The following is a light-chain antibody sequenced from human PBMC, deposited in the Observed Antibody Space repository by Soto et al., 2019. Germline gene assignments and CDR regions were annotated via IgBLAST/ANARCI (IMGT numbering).Light chain of an antibody. V-gene: IGKV3-11*01. Sequence: EIVLSQSPATLYLSPGERATLSCRASQSVSSYLAWYQQKPGQAPRVLIYDASNRATGIPARFSGSGSGTDFTLTISSLEPEDFAVYYCQQRSNWLAFGGGTKADIK. J-gene: IGKJ4*01. CDR2: DAS. CDR3: QQRSNWLA. CDR1: QSVSSY.